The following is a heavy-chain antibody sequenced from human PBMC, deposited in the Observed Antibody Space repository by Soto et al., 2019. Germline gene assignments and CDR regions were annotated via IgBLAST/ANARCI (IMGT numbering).Heavy chain of an antibody. V-gene: IGHV1-58*02. CDR1: GFTFTSSA. D-gene: IGHD3-22*01. CDR2: IVVGSGNT. Sequence: SVNVSCKASGFTFTSSAMQWVRQARGQRLEWIGWIVVGSGNTNYAQKFQERVTITRDMSTSTAYMELSSLRSEDTAVYYCAADRVDYYDSSGYLGGNWFDPWGKGTLVTVSS. CDR3: AADRVDYYDSSGYLGGNWFDP. J-gene: IGHJ5*02.